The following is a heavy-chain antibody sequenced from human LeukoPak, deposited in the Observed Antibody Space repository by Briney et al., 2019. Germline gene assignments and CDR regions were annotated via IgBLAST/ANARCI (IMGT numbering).Heavy chain of an antibody. CDR2: IYPGDSDT. CDR1: GYSFTSYW. D-gene: IGHD5-24*01. J-gene: IGHJ4*02. CDR3: ARLSLDGYNPSEYYFHY. Sequence: GESLKISCKGSGYSFTSYWIGWVRQMPGKGLEWMGIIYPGDSDTRYSPSFQGQVTISADKSISTAYLQWSSLKASDTAMYYCARLSLDGYNPSEYYFHYWGQGTLVTVSS. V-gene: IGHV5-51*01.